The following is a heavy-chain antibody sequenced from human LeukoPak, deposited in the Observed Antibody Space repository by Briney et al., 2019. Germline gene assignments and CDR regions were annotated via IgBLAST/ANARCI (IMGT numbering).Heavy chain of an antibody. D-gene: IGHD5-12*01. CDR1: GGSISSYY. Sequence: PSETLSLTCTVSGGSISSYYWSWIRQPAGKGLEWIGRIYTSGSTNYNPSLKSRVTMSVDTSKNQFSLKLSSVTAADTAAYYCARDLTVATRNAFDIWGQGTMVTVSS. CDR3: ARDLTVATRNAFDI. CDR2: IYTSGST. V-gene: IGHV4-4*07. J-gene: IGHJ3*02.